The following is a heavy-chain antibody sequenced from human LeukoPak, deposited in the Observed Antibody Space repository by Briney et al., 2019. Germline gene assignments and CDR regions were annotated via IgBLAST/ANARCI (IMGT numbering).Heavy chain of an antibody. Sequence: PSQTLSLTCTVSGGSISSGDYYWSWIRQPPGKGLEWIGYIYYSGSTNYNPSLKSRVTISVDTSKNQFSLKLSSVTAADTAVYYCARHRDYPSDAFDIWGQGTMVTVSS. D-gene: IGHD3-16*01. CDR3: ARHRDYPSDAFDI. J-gene: IGHJ3*02. CDR2: IYYSGST. CDR1: GGSISSGDYY. V-gene: IGHV4-30-4*01.